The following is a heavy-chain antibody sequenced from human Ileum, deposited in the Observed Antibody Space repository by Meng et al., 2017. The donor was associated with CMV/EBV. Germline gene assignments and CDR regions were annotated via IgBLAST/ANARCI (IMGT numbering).Heavy chain of an antibody. Sequence: RSWVRQAPGKGLEWVSVIYSGGSTYYADSVKGRFTISRDNAKNSLYLQMNSLRPEDTAVYYCVSEPYDTLTGLPGWYFDTWGQGALVTVSS. D-gene: IGHD3-9*01. CDR2: IYSGGST. V-gene: IGHV3-53*01. J-gene: IGHJ4*02. CDR3: VSEPYDTLTGLPGWYFDT.